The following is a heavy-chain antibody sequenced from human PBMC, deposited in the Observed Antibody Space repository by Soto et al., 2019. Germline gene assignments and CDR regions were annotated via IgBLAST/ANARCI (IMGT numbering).Heavy chain of an antibody. V-gene: IGHV3-30-3*01. CDR3: ARGSITIFGVVIIRYFDY. Sequence: PGGSLRLSCAASGFTFSSYAMHWVRQAPGKGLEWVAVISYDGSNKYYADSVKGRFTISRDNSKNTLYLQMNSLRAEDTAVYYCARGSITIFGVVIIRYFDYWGQGTLVTVSS. J-gene: IGHJ4*02. CDR2: ISYDGSNK. D-gene: IGHD3-3*01. CDR1: GFTFSSYA.